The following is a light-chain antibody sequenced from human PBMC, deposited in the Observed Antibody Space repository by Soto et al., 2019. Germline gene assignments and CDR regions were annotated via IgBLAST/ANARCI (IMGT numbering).Light chain of an antibody. V-gene: IGKV1-39*01. Sequence: DIQMTHSPPTLSASVGDIVTITCRASQSISSWLAWYQQKPGKAPKLLIYAASSLQSGVPSRFSGSGSGTDFTLTISSLQPEDFATYYCQPSYSTPLTFGEGTQVDIK. CDR2: AAS. CDR3: QPSYSTPLT. J-gene: IGKJ4*01. CDR1: QSISSW.